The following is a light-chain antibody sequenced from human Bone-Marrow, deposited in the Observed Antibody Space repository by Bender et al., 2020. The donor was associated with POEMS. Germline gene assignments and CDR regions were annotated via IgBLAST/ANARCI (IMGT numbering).Light chain of an antibody. V-gene: IGLV2-23*01. Sequence: QSALTQPRSVSGSPGQSVTISCTGTSSDVGRYKFVSWYQQHPGKAPKLMIYEGYKRPSGVSNRFSGSKSGNTTSLTISGLQADDEADYYCSSYAGSSSWVLGGGTKLTVL. J-gene: IGLJ3*02. CDR3: SSYAGSSSWV. CDR1: SSDVGRYKF. CDR2: EGY.